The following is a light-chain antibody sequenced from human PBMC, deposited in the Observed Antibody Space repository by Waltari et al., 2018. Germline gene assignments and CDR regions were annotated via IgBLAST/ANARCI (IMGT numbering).Light chain of an antibody. CDR3: ISYTTRRLWV. J-gene: IGLJ3*02. CDR1: SRDVGHDNY. CDR2: DVT. Sequence: QSALTQPASVSGSPGQSISISCTGTSRDVGHDNYVSWYQQHPGHAPKLMIYDVTKRPSGVSNRFSGSKSGNTASLTISGLQAEDEADYYCISYTTRRLWVFGGGTQLTVL. V-gene: IGLV2-14*03.